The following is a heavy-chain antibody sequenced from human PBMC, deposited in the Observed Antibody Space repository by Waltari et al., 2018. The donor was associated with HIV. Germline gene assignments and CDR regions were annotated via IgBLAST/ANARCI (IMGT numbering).Heavy chain of an antibody. Sequence: EVQLVESGGGLVQPGRSLSLSCEASGFTFDVYGMHWVRQAPGKGLEWVSGISWNSGSLGYADSVKGRFTISRDNAKNSLYLQLNSLRAEDTAVYYCVKLKSSGYDFSYFDYWGQGTLVTVSS. D-gene: IGHD5-12*01. V-gene: IGHV3-9*01. CDR2: ISWNSGSL. CDR1: GFTFDVYG. CDR3: VKLKSSGYDFSYFDY. J-gene: IGHJ4*02.